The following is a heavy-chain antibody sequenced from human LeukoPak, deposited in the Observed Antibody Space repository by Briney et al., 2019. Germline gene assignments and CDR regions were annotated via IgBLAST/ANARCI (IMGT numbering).Heavy chain of an antibody. CDR2: IYSSGST. CDR3: ARGTVEDIVVVPAAIPNPYFDY. J-gene: IGHJ4*02. Sequence: PSETLSLTCTVSGGSISSYYWSWIRQPAGKGLEWIGRIYSSGSTNYNPSLKSRVTMSVDTSKNQFSLKLSSVTAADTAVYYCARGTVEDIVVVPAAIPNPYFDYWGQGTLVTVSS. D-gene: IGHD2-2*02. CDR1: GGSISSYY. V-gene: IGHV4-4*07.